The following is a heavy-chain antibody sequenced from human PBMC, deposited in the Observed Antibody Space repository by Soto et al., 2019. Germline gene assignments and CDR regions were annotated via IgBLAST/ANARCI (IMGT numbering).Heavy chain of an antibody. CDR3: AKGQIPGSTGSPGYCGS. Sequence: GGSLRLSCAASGFTFRTYGMHWVRQAPGKRLEWVADVSYAGSRQSYRESVRGRFIISRGNSKNKLSLKMNSLRPEDTSVYFCAKGQIPGSTGSPGYCGSWGQGAVVTVSS. J-gene: IGHJ5*02. D-gene: IGHD5-12*01. V-gene: IGHV3-30*18. CDR2: VSYAGSRQ. CDR1: GFTFRTYG.